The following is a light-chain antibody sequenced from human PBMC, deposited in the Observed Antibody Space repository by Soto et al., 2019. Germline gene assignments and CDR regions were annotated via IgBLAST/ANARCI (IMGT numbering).Light chain of an antibody. CDR1: QSISSN. Sequence: DIVMTQSPATLSVSPGDRATLSCRASQSISSNLAWYQQRPGQAPRLLIYRASTRATGVPARFSGSGSGTDFTLSISNLQSEDFAVYYCQHYNNWPPWTFGQGTKVEVK. CDR3: QHYNNWPPWT. V-gene: IGKV3-15*01. J-gene: IGKJ1*01. CDR2: RAS.